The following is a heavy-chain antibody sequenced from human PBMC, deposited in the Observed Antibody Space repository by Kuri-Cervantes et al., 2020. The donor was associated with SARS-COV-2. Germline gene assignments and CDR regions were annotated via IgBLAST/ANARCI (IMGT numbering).Heavy chain of an antibody. V-gene: IGHV4-59*12. CDR2: IYYSGST. CDR1: GGSISSYY. J-gene: IGHJ4*02. CDR3: ATGTSGEFYFDY. Sequence: SETLSLTCTVSGGSISSYYWSWIRQPPGKGLEWIGYIYYSGSTDSNPSLKTRVAMSIDTSKNQFSLKLRSVTAADTAVYYCATGTSGEFYFDYWGQGTLVTVSS. D-gene: IGHD1-1*01.